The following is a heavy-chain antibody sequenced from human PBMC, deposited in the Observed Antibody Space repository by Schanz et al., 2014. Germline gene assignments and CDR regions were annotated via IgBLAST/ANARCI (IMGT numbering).Heavy chain of an antibody. J-gene: IGHJ4*02. CDR2: TSNDGSFT. Sequence: EVYLVESGGGLVQPGGSLRLSCAASGFNFRSYPMSWVRQAPGKGLVWVSRTSNDGSFTTFADSVKGRFTISRDNAKNTLYLQMNSLRAEDTAVYYCVRDTDYHFDYWGQGTLVTVSS. CDR1: GFNFRSYP. CDR3: VRDTDYHFDY. V-gene: IGHV3-74*01. D-gene: IGHD4-17*01.